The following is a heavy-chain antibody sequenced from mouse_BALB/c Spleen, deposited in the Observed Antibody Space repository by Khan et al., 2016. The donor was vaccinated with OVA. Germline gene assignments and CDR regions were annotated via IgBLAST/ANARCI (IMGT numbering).Heavy chain of an antibody. CDR3: ARDRIDY. V-gene: IGHV1-7*01. CDR1: GYTFSTYW. J-gene: IGHJ2*01. Sequence: QVQLQQSGAELAKPGASVTMSCKASGYTFSTYWIHWVNQRPGKGLEWLGYINPSSGYTYYNQRFNDKATLTADKSSSTAYMQLSSLTSEDSAVYYCARDRIDYWGQGTTLTVSS. CDR2: INPSSGYT.